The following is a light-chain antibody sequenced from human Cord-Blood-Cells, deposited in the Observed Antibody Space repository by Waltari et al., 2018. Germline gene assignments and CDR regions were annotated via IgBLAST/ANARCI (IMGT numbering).Light chain of an antibody. V-gene: IGKV1-12*01. J-gene: IGKJ4*01. CDR2: AAS. CDR3: QQANSFPLT. Sequence: DIQMTQSPSSVSASVGDRVTITCRAGQGISSWLAWYQKNPGKAPKLLTYAASSLQSGVPARFSVSGPGTDVTLTISSLQPEDFATYYCQQANSFPLTFGGGTKVEIK. CDR1: QGISSW.